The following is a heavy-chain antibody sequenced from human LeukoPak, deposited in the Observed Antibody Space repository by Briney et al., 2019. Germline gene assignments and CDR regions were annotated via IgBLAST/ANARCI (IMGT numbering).Heavy chain of an antibody. Sequence: SETLSLTCTVSGGSISSSSYYWSWIREPPGKGLEWSGEINHSGSTNYNPSLKSRVTISVDTSKNQFSLKLSSATAADTAVYYCARLRSIGYCSSTSCYTGFDYWGQGTLVTVSS. J-gene: IGHJ4*02. V-gene: IGHV4-39*07. CDR3: ARLRSIGYCSSTSCYTGFDY. CDR2: INHSGST. D-gene: IGHD2-2*02. CDR1: GGSISSSSYY.